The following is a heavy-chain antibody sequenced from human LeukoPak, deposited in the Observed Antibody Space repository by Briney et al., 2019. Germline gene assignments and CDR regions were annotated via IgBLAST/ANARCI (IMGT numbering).Heavy chain of an antibody. CDR2: IKQDGSEK. CDR1: GFTFSSYA. D-gene: IGHD1-26*01. CDR3: ARRRGSYSDDY. V-gene: IGHV3-7*01. Sequence: PGRSLRLSCAASGFTFSSYAMHWVRQAPGKGLEWVANIKQDGSEKYYVDSVKGRFTISRDNAKNSLYLQMNSLRAEDTAVYYCARRRGSYSDDYWGQGTLVTVSS. J-gene: IGHJ4*02.